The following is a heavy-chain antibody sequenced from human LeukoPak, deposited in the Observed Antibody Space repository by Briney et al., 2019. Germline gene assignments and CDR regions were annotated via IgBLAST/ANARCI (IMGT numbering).Heavy chain of an antibody. J-gene: IGHJ3*02. CDR3: ARNIWFGESGDAFDI. D-gene: IGHD3-10*01. CDR1: GYTFTGYY. CDR2: INPNSGGT. Sequence: ASVRVSCKASGYTFTGYYLHWVRQAPGQGLEWMGWINPNSGGTNYAQKFQGRVTMTRDTSISTAYMELSRLRSDDTAVYYCARNIWFGESGDAFDIWGQGTMVTVSS. V-gene: IGHV1-2*02.